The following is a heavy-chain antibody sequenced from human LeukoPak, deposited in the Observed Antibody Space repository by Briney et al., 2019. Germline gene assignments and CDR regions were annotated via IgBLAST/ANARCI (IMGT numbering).Heavy chain of an antibody. J-gene: IGHJ4*02. Sequence: GGSLRLSCAASGFTFSSYAMLWVRQAPGKGLEWVAVISYDGSNKYYADSVKGRFTISRDNSKNTLYLQMNSLRAEDTAVYYCARDDYGFDYWGQGTLVTVSS. CDR1: GFTFSSYA. D-gene: IGHD4-17*01. CDR2: ISYDGSNK. V-gene: IGHV3-30*04. CDR3: ARDDYGFDY.